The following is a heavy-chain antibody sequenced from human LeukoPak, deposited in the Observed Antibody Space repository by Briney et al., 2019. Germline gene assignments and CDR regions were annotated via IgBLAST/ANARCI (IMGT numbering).Heavy chain of an antibody. D-gene: IGHD3-10*01. V-gene: IGHV3-64*01. CDR1: GFTFSSYA. J-gene: IGHJ4*02. Sequence: GGSLRLSCAASGFTFSSYAMHWVRQAPGKGLEYVSAISSNGGSTYYAKSVKGRFTISRDNSKSTLYLQMGSLRAEDMAVYYCARIYYYGSGSGYFDYWGQGTLVTVSS. CDR2: ISSNGGST. CDR3: ARIYYYGSGSGYFDY.